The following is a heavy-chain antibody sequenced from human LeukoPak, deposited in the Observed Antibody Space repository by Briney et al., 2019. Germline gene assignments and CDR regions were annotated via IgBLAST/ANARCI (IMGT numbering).Heavy chain of an antibody. V-gene: IGHV3-53*01. CDR3: ARDRDSNWYPYHDY. Sequence: GGSLRLSCAASGFAFSNNYMTWVRQAPGKGLEWVSVIYKDGSTYYADSVKGRFTISRDNSKNTVYLQMNSLRAEDTAVYYCARDRDSNWYPYHDYWGQGVLVTVSS. J-gene: IGHJ4*02. D-gene: IGHD6-13*01. CDR1: GFAFSNNY. CDR2: IYKDGST.